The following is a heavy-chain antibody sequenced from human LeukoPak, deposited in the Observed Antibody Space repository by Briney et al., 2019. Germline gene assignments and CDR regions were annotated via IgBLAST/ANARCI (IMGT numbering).Heavy chain of an antibody. CDR3: ARKGGYGLDFDY. CDR1: GFTFRSYE. D-gene: IGHD5-18*01. CDR2: ISSSGSTI. V-gene: IGHV3-48*03. J-gene: IGHJ4*02. Sequence: SLRLSCAASGFTFRSYEMNWGRQAPGKGLEWVSYISSSGSTIYYAEFVKGRFTISRDNAKNSLYLQMNSLRAEDTAVYYCARKGGYGLDFDYWGQGALVTVSS.